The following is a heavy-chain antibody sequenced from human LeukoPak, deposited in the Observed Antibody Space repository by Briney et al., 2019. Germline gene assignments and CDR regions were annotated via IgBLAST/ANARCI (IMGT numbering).Heavy chain of an antibody. D-gene: IGHD2-8*01. V-gene: IGHV4-39*01. J-gene: IGHJ4*02. Sequence: SETLSLTCTVSGGSISSSSYYWGWVRQPPGKGLEWIGSIYYSGSTYYNPSLKSRVTIPVDTSKNQFSLKLSSVTAADTAVYYCARHVLRRSARTTFNVSYFDDWGQGTLVTVSS. CDR3: ARHVLRRSARTTFNVSYFDD. CDR1: GGSISSSSYY. CDR2: IYYSGST.